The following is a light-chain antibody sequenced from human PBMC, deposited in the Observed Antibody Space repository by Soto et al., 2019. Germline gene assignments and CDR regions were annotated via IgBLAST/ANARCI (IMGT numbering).Light chain of an antibody. CDR3: LKALQTPLT. V-gene: IGKV2-28*01. CDR2: LGS. CDR1: QSLLHSNGYNY. Sequence: DIVMTQSPLSLPVTPGEPASISCRSSQSLLHSNGYNYLDCYLQKPGQSPQLLIYLGSNRASGVPDRFSGSGSGTDFTLKLSRVEAEDVGVYYCLKALQTPLTFGGGTKVDIK. J-gene: IGKJ4*01.